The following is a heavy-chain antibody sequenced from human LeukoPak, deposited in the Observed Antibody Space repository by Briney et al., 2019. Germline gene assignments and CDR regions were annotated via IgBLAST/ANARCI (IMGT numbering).Heavy chain of an antibody. D-gene: IGHD3-3*01. Sequence: GGSLRLSCAASGFTFSSYEMNWVRQAPGKGLVWVSHIKSDGSRATYAASVKGRFTISRDNAKNTLYLQMNSLRAEDTALYYCARAHRPTIFGVANPNDYWGQGTLVTVSS. CDR3: ARAHRPTIFGVANPNDY. CDR2: IKSDGSRA. V-gene: IGHV3-74*01. CDR1: GFTFSSYE. J-gene: IGHJ4*02.